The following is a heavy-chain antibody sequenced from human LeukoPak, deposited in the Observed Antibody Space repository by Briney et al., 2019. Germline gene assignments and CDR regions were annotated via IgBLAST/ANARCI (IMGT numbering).Heavy chain of an antibody. CDR1: GVSISSDSYY. V-gene: IGHV4-61*02. J-gene: IGHJ6*03. Sequence: SETLSLTCTVSGVSISSDSYYWSWIRQPAGKGLEWIGRFYTSGTTNYNPSLKSRVTISVDTSKNQFSLKLSSVTAADTAVYYCARIAAAGNFYYYYYYYMDVWGKGTTVTVSS. CDR3: ARIAAAGNFYYYYYYYMDV. D-gene: IGHD6-13*01. CDR2: FYTSGTT.